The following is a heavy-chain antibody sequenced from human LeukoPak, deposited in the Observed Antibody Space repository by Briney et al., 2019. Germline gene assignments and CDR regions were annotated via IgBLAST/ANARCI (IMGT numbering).Heavy chain of an antibody. CDR3: ARARLYYDRPSYGMDI. V-gene: IGHV4-31*03. D-gene: IGHD3-22*01. CDR1: GGTISTTVYY. J-gene: IGHJ6*02. Sequence: PSETLSLACTVSGGTISTTVYYWTWIRQQSGRGLEWIGYVHYSGSTYYSPSLRSRLSISLDTSNNQFSLKLSSVTAADTAVYYCARARLYYDRPSYGMDIWGPGTTVTVSS. CDR2: VHYSGST.